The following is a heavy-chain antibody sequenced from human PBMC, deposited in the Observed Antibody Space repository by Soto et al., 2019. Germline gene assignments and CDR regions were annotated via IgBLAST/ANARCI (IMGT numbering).Heavy chain of an antibody. CDR1: GFTFSSYA. CDR2: ISGSGGST. D-gene: IGHD2-8*01. J-gene: IGHJ4*02. CDR3: AKDELHCTNGVCYTFDY. V-gene: IGHV3-23*01. Sequence: GGSLRLSCAASGFTFSSYAMSWVRQAPGKGLEWVSAISGSGGSTYYADSVKGRFTISRDNSTNTLYLQMNSLRAEDTSVYYCAKDELHCTNGVCYTFDYWGQGTLVTVSS.